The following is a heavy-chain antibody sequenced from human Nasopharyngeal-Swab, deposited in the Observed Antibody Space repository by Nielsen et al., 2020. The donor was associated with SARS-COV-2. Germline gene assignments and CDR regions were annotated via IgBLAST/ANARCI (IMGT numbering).Heavy chain of an antibody. D-gene: IGHD5-18*01. J-gene: IGHJ4*02. CDR1: GGSISSYY. CDR2: IYYSGST. CDR3: ARLQGYSYFDY. V-gene: IGHV4-59*08. Sequence: SETLSLTCAVYGGSISSYYWSWIRQPPGKGLEWIGYIYYSGSTNYNPSLKSRVTISVDTSKNQFSLKLSSVTAADTAVYYCARLQGYSYFDYWGQGTLVTVSS.